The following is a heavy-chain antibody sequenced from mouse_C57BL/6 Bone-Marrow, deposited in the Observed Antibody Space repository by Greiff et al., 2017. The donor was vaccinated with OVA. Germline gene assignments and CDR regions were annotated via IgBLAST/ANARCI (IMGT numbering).Heavy chain of an antibody. CDR1: GYTFTSYW. J-gene: IGHJ4*01. CDR3: ASTWGHGSRYYAMDY. D-gene: IGHD1-1*01. V-gene: IGHV1-55*01. Sequence: QVQLQQPGAELVKPGASVKMSCKASGYTFTSYWITWVKQRPGQGLEWIGDIYPGSGSTNYNEKFKSKATLTVDTSSSTAYMQLSSLTSEDSAVYYCASTWGHGSRYYAMDYWGQGTSVTVSS. CDR2: IYPGSGST.